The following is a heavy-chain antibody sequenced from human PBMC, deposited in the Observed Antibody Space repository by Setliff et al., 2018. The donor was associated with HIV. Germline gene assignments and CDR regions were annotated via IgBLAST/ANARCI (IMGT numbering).Heavy chain of an antibody. J-gene: IGHJ4*01. CDR3: ARNQGDASGWYAGDY. D-gene: IGHD6-19*01. V-gene: IGHV1-2*06. CDR1: GYTFSAYH. CDR2: INPNRGGT. Sequence: ASVKVSCKASGYTFSAYHMDWVRQAPGQGLEWMGRINPNRGGTNFAQKFQGRVTLTRDTSTNTVYMDLRNLRSEDTAVYYCARNQGDASGWYAGDYWGHGTLVTVSS.